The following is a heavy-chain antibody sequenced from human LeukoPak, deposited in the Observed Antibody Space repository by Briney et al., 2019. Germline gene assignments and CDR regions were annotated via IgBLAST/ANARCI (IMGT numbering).Heavy chain of an antibody. J-gene: IGHJ3*02. CDR3: ARDRIAAAVPDAFDI. Sequence: SVKVSCKASGGTFISYAISWVGQAPGQGLEWMGGIIPIFGTANYAQKFQGRVTITADESTSTAYMELSSLRSEDTAVYYCARDRIAAAVPDAFDIWGQGTMVTVSS. V-gene: IGHV1-69*01. D-gene: IGHD6-13*01. CDR1: GGTFISYA. CDR2: IIPIFGTA.